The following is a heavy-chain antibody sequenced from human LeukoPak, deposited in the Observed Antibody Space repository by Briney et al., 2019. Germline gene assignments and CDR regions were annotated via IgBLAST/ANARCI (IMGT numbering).Heavy chain of an antibody. J-gene: IGHJ4*02. CDR3: ARGTIAAAGYYYFDY. Sequence: TGGSLRLSCAASGFTFSSHWMSWVRQAPGKGLEWVANIKQDGSEKYYVDSVKGRFTISRDNAKNSLYLQMNSLRAEDTAVYYCARGTIAAAGYYYFDYWGQGTQVTVSS. V-gene: IGHV3-7*04. D-gene: IGHD6-13*01. CDR2: IKQDGSEK. CDR1: GFTFSSHW.